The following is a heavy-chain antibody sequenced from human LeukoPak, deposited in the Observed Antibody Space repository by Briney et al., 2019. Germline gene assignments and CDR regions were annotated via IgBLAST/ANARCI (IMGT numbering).Heavy chain of an antibody. D-gene: IGHD3-10*01. Sequence: ASVKVSCKASGYTFTGYYMHCVRQAPGQRLEWVKWINPNSGGTNYAQKFQGRVTMTRDTSISTAYMELSRLRSDDTAVYYCARSRTGSGFLFDYWGQGTLVTVSS. CDR3: ARSRTGSGFLFDY. J-gene: IGHJ4*02. CDR1: GYTFTGYY. CDR2: INPNSGGT. V-gene: IGHV1-2*02.